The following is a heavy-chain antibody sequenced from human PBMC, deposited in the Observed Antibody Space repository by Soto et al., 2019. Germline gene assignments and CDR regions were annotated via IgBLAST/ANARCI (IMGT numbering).Heavy chain of an antibody. Sequence: SETLSVTCSVSGGSVSNKTYYWSWIRQPPGKRLEWIGYVYYSGTTNYNPSLKSRVTISVDLSKNQFSLRLSSVTTYYCARTTAVPNTLRSRYSFDYPGPVTLVTVSS. J-gene: IGHJ4*02. CDR1: GGSVSNKTYY. CDR3: VPNTLRSRYSFDY. V-gene: IGHV4-61*01. D-gene: IGHD1-7*01. CDR2: VYYSGTT.